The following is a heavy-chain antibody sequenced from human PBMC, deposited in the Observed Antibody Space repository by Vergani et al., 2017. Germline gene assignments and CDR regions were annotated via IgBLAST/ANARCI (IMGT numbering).Heavy chain of an antibody. CDR1: GFGFKNFA. V-gene: IGHV3-30*03. Sequence: QVSLVESGGGVVQPGRSLILTCSASGFGFKNFAMHWVRQAPGKGLEWVATISKDGTHDYYEPSVRGRFAVSRDNFKNTMYLQMDSLRAEDTAVYYCTREYGSSSGRGLDIWGQGTMVTVSS. CDR2: ISKDGTHD. D-gene: IGHD6-6*01. CDR3: TREYGSSSGRGLDI. J-gene: IGHJ3*02.